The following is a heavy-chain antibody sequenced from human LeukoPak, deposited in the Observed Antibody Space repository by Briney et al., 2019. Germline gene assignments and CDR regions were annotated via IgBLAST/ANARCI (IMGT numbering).Heavy chain of an antibody. V-gene: IGHV6-1*01. CDR2: TYYRSKWYN. CDR3: ARDTMVRGVIIRSDI. Sequence: SQTLSLTCAISGDSFSSNSAAWNWLRQSPSRGLEWLGRTYYRSKWYNDYAVSVKSRITINPDTSKNQFSLQLNSVTPEDTAVYYCARDTMVRGVIIRSDIWGQGTMVTVSS. CDR1: GDSFSSNSAA. J-gene: IGHJ3*02. D-gene: IGHD3-10*01.